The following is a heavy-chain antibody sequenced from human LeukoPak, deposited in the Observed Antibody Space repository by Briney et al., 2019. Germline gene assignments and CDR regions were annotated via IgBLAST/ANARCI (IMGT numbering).Heavy chain of an antibody. D-gene: IGHD6-13*01. CDR1: GFTFNSYA. CDR3: AKFDSSSWYSAFDI. J-gene: IGHJ3*02. V-gene: IGHV3-23*01. CDR2: ISGGGGST. Sequence: PGGSLRLSCAASGFTFNSYAMYWVRQAPGKGLEWVSAISGGGGSTYYADSVKGRLTISRDNSKNTLHLQMNSLRAEDTAVYYCAKFDSSSWYSAFDIWGQGTVVIVSS.